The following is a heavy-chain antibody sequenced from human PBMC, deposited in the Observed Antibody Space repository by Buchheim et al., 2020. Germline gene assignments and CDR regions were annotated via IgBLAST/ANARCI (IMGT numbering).Heavy chain of an antibody. CDR2: IRYDGSNK. Sequence: QVQLVESGGGVVQPGRSLRLSCAASGFTFSSYGMHWVRQAPGKGLEWVAFIRYDGSNKYYADSVKGRFTISRDNSKNTLYLQMNSLRVEDTAVYYCAKDQDIVVVPAVYYYGMDVWGQGTT. J-gene: IGHJ6*02. CDR3: AKDQDIVVVPAVYYYGMDV. V-gene: IGHV3-30*02. CDR1: GFTFSSYG. D-gene: IGHD2-2*01.